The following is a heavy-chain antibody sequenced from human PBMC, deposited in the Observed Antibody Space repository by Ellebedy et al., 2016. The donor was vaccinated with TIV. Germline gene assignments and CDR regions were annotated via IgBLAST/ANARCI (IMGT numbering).Heavy chain of an antibody. CDR2: MNPNSGNT. CDR1: GYTFTGYF. J-gene: IGHJ6*02. CDR3: ASPIAVAGDGMDV. Sequence: AASVKVSCKASGYTFTGYFMHWVRQATGQGLEWMGWMNPNSGNTGYAQKFQGRVTMTRNTSIRTAYMELSSLRSEDTAVYYCASPIAVAGDGMDVWGQGTTVTVSS. D-gene: IGHD6-19*01. V-gene: IGHV1-8*02.